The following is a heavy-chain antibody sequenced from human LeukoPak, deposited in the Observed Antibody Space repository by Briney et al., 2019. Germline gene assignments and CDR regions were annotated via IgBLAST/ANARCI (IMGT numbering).Heavy chain of an antibody. CDR3: ARESSSSWPGGYWYFDL. J-gene: IGHJ2*01. D-gene: IGHD6-13*01. V-gene: IGHV4-31*03. Sequence: SETLSLTCTVSGGSISSGGYYWSWIRQHPAKGLEWIGYIYYSGSTYYNPSLKSRVTISVDTSKNQFSLKLSSVTAADTAVYYCARESSSSWPGGYWYFDLWGRGTLVTVSS. CDR1: GGSISSGGYY. CDR2: IYYSGST.